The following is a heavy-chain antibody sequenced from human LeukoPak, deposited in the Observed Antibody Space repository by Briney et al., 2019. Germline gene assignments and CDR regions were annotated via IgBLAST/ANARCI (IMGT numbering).Heavy chain of an antibody. CDR1: GFTFSSYG. CDR3: AKDSSSWYGYFDY. D-gene: IGHD6-13*01. V-gene: IGHV3-33*06. CDR2: IWYDGSNK. J-gene: IGHJ4*02. Sequence: PGRSLRLSCAASGFTFSSYGMHWVRQAPGKGLEWVAVIWYDGSNKYYADSVKGRFTISRDNSKNTLYLQMNRLRAEDTAVHYCAKDSSSWYGYFDYWGQGTLVTVSS.